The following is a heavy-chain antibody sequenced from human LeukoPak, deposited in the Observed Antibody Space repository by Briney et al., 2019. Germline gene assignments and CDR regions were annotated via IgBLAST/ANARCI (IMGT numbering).Heavy chain of an antibody. D-gene: IGHD6-19*01. J-gene: IGHJ5*02. V-gene: IGHV4-39*01. CDR1: GGSISSSSHY. Sequence: SETLSLTCIVSGGSISSSSHYWSWIRQPPGKGREWIGRIYYSWVTYYKPSLKSRLTLPANTSKNQFFMRLNAVTPADTAVYYCARLERSGWDNWFDPWGQGTLVSVS. CDR3: ARLERSGWDNWFDP. CDR2: IYYSWVT.